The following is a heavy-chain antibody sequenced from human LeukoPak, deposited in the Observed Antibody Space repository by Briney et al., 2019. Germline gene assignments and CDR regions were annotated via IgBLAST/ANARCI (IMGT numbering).Heavy chain of an antibody. V-gene: IGHV3-74*01. CDR2: INSYGTST. CDR1: GFTFSTYW. J-gene: IGHJ6*02. Sequence: GGSLRLSCAASGFTFSTYWMYWVRQAPGKGLVWVSRINSYGTSTNYADSVKGRFTISRDNAKNTLYLQMNSLSAEDTAVYYCARRGPYDSTGRYAMDVWGQGTAVNVSS. D-gene: IGHD3-22*01. CDR3: ARRGPYDSTGRYAMDV.